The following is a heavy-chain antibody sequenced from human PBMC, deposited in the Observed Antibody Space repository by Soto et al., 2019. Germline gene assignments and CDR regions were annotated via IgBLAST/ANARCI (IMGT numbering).Heavy chain of an antibody. CDR3: STVLEWWLIQSF. V-gene: IGHV3-15*07. Sequence: EVQLVESGGGLVKPGGSLRLSCVVSGFTFSNAWMNWVRQAPGKGLEWVGSIESKTNGGTTDYATPVKGRFTISRDDSKNTLYLQMNSLELEDTAVYYCSTVLEWWLIQSFWGQGTLVTVSS. D-gene: IGHD2-15*01. J-gene: IGHJ4*02. CDR1: GFTFSNAW. CDR2: IESKTNGGTT.